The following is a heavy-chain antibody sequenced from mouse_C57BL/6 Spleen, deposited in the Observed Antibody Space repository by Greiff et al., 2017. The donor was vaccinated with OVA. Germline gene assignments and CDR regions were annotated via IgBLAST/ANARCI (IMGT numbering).Heavy chain of an antibody. V-gene: IGHV1-50*01. D-gene: IGHD2-14*01. J-gene: IGHJ2*01. CDR3: ARAYRDKDY. Sequence: QVQLQQPGAELVKPGASVKLSCKASGYTFTSYWMQWVKQRPGQGLEWIGEIDPSDSYTNYNQKFKGKATLTVDTSSSPAYMQLSSLTAEDSAVYYCARAYRDKDYWGQGTTLTGSS. CDR1: GYTFTSYW. CDR2: IDPSDSYT.